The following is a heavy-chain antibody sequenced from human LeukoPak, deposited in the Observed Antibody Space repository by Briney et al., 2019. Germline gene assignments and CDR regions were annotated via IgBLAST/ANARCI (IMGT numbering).Heavy chain of an antibody. CDR2: IYYSGST. CDR3: ARVGIFEQQLVPGLDY. J-gene: IGHJ4*02. CDR1: GGSISSSSYY. V-gene: IGHV4-39*01. Sequence: PSETLSLTCTVSGGSISSSSYYWGWIRQPPGKGLEWIGSIYYSGSTYYNPSLKSRVTISVDTSKNQFSLKLSSVTAADTAVYYRARVGIFEQQLVPGLDYWGQGTLVTVSS. D-gene: IGHD6-13*01.